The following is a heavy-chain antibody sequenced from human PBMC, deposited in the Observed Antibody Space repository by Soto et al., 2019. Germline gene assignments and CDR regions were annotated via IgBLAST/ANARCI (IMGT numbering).Heavy chain of an antibody. Sequence: QVQLHESGPGLVQPSGTLSLTCAVSGGSITSNNWWTWVRQPPGKGLEWIGEIYHSGGTNYNPSLKSRLTMSIDQYTHQFSLKLTSVTAADTAVYSCTRDRGAGTFTGYDYWGQGLFVTVSS. CDR1: GGSITSNNW. J-gene: IGHJ4*02. D-gene: IGHD6-19*01. V-gene: IGHV4-4*02. CDR3: TRDRGAGTFTGYDY. CDR2: IYHSGGT.